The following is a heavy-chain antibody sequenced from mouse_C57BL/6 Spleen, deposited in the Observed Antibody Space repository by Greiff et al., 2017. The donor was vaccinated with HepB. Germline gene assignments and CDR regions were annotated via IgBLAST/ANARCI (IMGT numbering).Heavy chain of an antibody. Sequence: EVMLVESEGGLVQPGSSMKLSCTASGFTFSDYYMAWVRQVPEKGLEWVANINYDGSSTYYLDSLKSRFIISRDNAKNILYLQMSSLKSEDTATYYCARRANLGYYFDYWGQGTTLTVSS. CDR1: GFTFSDYY. J-gene: IGHJ2*01. V-gene: IGHV5-16*01. CDR3: ARRANLGYYFDY. CDR2: INYDGSST. D-gene: IGHD6-2*01.